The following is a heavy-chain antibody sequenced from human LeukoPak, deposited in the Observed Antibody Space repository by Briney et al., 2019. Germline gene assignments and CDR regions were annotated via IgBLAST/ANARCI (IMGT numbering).Heavy chain of an antibody. V-gene: IGHV5-51*01. CDR1: GYSFTTYW. CDR3: ARHGSSGKSYFDAFDI. D-gene: IGHD3-22*01. Sequence: GESLKISCKASGYSFTTYWIGWVRQMSGKGLEWMGIIYPGDSDTRYSPSFQGQVTISADKSISTAYLQWSSLKASDTAMYYCARHGSSGKSYFDAFDIWGQGTMVTVSS. J-gene: IGHJ3*02. CDR2: IYPGDSDT.